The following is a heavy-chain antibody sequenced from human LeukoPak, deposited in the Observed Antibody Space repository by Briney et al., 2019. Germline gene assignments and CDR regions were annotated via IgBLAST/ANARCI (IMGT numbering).Heavy chain of an antibody. Sequence: SVKVSCKASGGTFSSYAISWVRQAPGQGLEWMGGIIPILGIANYAQKFQGRVTITADKSTSTAYMELSSLRSEDTAVYYCARATGSGSYYGVYYYYGMDVWGQGTTVTVSS. V-gene: IGHV1-69*10. CDR3: ARATGSGSYYGVYYYYGMDV. J-gene: IGHJ6*02. D-gene: IGHD3-10*01. CDR1: GGTFSSYA. CDR2: IIPILGIA.